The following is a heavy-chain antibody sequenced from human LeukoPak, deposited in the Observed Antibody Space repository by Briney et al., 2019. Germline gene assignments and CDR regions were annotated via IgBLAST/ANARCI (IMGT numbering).Heavy chain of an antibody. V-gene: IGHV4-59*01. D-gene: IGHD3-22*01. Sequence: PSETLSLTCTISGGSISSYYWSWIRQPPGKGLEWIGYIYYSGSTNYNPSLKSRVTISVDTSKNQFSLKLSSVTAADTAVYYCARDRGDSSGYYEEGDAFDIWGQGTMVTVSS. CDR2: IYYSGST. CDR1: GGSISSYY. J-gene: IGHJ3*02. CDR3: ARDRGDSSGYYEEGDAFDI.